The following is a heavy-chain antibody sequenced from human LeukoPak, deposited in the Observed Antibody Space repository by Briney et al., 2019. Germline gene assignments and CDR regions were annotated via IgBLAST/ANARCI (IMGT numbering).Heavy chain of an antibody. CDR3: ARSTYCSSTSCYRQNNWFDP. CDR2: IYYSGNT. D-gene: IGHD2-2*02. Sequence: SETLSLTCTVSGGSVSSGSYYWSWIRQPPGKGLEWIGYIYYSGNTNYNPSLKSRVTISVDTSKNQFSLKLSSVTAADTAVYYCARSTYCSSTSCYRQNNWFDPWGQGTLVTVSS. J-gene: IGHJ5*02. CDR1: GGSVSSGSYY. V-gene: IGHV4-61*01.